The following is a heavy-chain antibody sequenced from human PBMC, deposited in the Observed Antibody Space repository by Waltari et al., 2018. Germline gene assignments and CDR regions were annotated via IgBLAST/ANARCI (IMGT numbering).Heavy chain of an antibody. CDR1: GFTFDDYA. Sequence: EVQLVESGGGLVQPGRSLRLSCAASGFTFDDYAMHWVRQAPGKGLEWVSGLSWNSGSIGYADSVKGRFTISRDNAKNSLYLQMNSLRAEDTALYYCAKGLSYLDVWGQGTTVTVSS. CDR3: AKGLSYLDV. V-gene: IGHV3-9*01. D-gene: IGHD1-26*01. CDR2: LSWNSGSI. J-gene: IGHJ6*02.